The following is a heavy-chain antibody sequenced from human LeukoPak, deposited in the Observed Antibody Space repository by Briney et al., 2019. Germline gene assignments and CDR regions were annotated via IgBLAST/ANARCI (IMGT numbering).Heavy chain of an antibody. CDR3: ARHSPVSYYDCGDYQSWFDP. J-gene: IGHJ5*02. V-gene: IGHV4-39*01. CDR1: GGSISSSSYY. CDR2: IYYSGST. D-gene: IGHD4-17*01. Sequence: SSETLSLTCTVSGGSISSSSYYWGWIRQPPGKGLEWIGSIYYSGSTYYNPSLKSRVTISVDTSKNQFSLKLSSVTAADTAVYYCARHSPVSYYDCGDYQSWFDPWGQGTLATVSS.